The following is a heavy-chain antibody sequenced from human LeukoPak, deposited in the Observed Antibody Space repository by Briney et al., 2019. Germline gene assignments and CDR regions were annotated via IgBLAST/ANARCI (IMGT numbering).Heavy chain of an antibody. CDR1: GFTFSTYA. Sequence: GGSVRLSCAASGFTFSTYAMTWVRQAPGKGLEWVSGINSNGDEIYYADSVRGRFTISRDNSNNALYLQMDSLRAEDTAVYYCANWIGSSARDYWGQGTLVTVSS. D-gene: IGHD6-6*01. CDR2: INSNGDEI. CDR3: ANWIGSSARDY. J-gene: IGHJ4*02. V-gene: IGHV3-23*01.